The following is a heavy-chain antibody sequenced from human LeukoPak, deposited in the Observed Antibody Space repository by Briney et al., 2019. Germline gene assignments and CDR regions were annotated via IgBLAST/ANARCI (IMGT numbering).Heavy chain of an antibody. CDR1: GYTFTGYF. Sequence: ASVKLSCKASGYTFTGYFMHWVRQAPGQGLGWMGGTNLNSGGTNNAQKFQGRVTMTRDTSISTTYMELSRLRSDDTAVYYCARDGARFSSSWYGKPYNWFVPWGQGTLVTVSS. J-gene: IGHJ5*02. CDR2: TNLNSGGT. V-gene: IGHV1-2*02. CDR3: ARDGARFSSSWYGKPYNWFVP. D-gene: IGHD6-13*01.